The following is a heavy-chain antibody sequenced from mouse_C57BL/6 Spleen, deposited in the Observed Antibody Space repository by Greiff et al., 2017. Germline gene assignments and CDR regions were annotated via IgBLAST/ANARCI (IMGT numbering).Heavy chain of an antibody. CDR3: ARRGDYWYFDV. CDR1: GYTFTSYW. V-gene: IGHV1-69*01. CDR2: IDPSDSYT. Sequence: QVQLQQPGAELVMPGASVKLSCKASGYTFTSYWMHWVKQRPGQGLEWIGEIDPSDSYTNYNQKFKGKSTLTVDKSSSTAYMQLSSLAAEDSAVYYCARRGDYWYFDVWGTGTTVTVSS. D-gene: IGHD2-13*01. J-gene: IGHJ1*03.